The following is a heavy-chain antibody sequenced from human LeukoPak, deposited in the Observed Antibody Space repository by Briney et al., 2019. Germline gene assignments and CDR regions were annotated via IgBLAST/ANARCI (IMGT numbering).Heavy chain of an antibody. CDR3: ARQILTIFGVVDYAFDI. CDR1: GGSISSYY. Sequence: SETLSLTCTVSGGSISSYYWSWIRQPPGKGLEWIGYIYYSGSTNYNPSLKSRVTISVDTSKNQFSLKLSSVTAADTAVYYCARQILTIFGVVDYAFDIWGQGTMVTVSS. J-gene: IGHJ3*02. CDR2: IYYSGST. V-gene: IGHV4-59*01. D-gene: IGHD3-3*01.